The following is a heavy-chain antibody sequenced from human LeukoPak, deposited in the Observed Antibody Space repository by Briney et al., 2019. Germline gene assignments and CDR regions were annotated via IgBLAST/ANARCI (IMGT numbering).Heavy chain of an antibody. V-gene: IGHV4-4*07. CDR1: GGSISSYY. CDR3: ARDKYYDSSGYSPFDY. J-gene: IGHJ4*02. D-gene: IGHD3-22*01. CDR2: IYTSGST. Sequence: PSETLSLTCTVSGGSISSYYWSWIRQPAGKGLEWIGRIYTSGSTNYNPSLKSRVTMSVDTSKNQFSLKLSSVTAADTAVYYCARDKYYDSSGYSPFDYWGQGTLVTVSS.